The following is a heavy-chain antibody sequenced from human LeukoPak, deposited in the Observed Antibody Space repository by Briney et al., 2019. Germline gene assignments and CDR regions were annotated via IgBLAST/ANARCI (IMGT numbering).Heavy chain of an antibody. CDR3: ATNILSPDYYEYYGMDV. CDR1: GFAFSDYG. J-gene: IGHJ6*02. D-gene: IGHD3-9*01. Sequence: PGRSLRLSCAASGFAFSDYGMHWVRQAPGKGLEWVAFVSYDAIHKSYAYSVTVRFTFSIDYFKTTLYPQINSLRAEDTAVSYCATNILSPDYYEYYGMDVWGQGTTVTVSS. V-gene: IGHV3-30*03. CDR2: VSYDAIHK.